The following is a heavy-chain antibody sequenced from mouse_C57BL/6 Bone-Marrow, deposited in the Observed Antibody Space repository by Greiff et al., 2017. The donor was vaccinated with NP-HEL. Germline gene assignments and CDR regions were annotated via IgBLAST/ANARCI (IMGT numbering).Heavy chain of an antibody. CDR3: ATGGGPFYYAMDY. CDR1: GYTFTGYW. CDR2: ILPGSGST. V-gene: IGHV1-9*01. Sequence: VQLQQSGAELMKPGASVKLSCKATGYTFTGYWIEWVKQRPGHGLEWIGEILPGSGSTNYNEKFKGKATFTADTSSNTDYMQLSSLATEDSSIYYCATGGGPFYYAMDYWGQGTSVTVAS. D-gene: IGHD4-1*01. J-gene: IGHJ4*01.